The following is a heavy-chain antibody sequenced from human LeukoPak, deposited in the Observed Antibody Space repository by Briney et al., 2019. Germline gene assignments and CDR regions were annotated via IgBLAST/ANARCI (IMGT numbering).Heavy chain of an antibody. CDR1: GGSISTYY. Sequence: SETLSLTCTVSGGSISTYYGNWIRQSPGKGLEWIGYVYYTGTTNYNPSLSSRVSISVDTSKDQFSLNLSSVTAADTAVYYCARAPSMIFPYYFDYWGQGALVTVSS. J-gene: IGHJ4*02. CDR3: ARAPSMIFPYYFDY. V-gene: IGHV4-59*01. CDR2: VYYTGTT. D-gene: IGHD3/OR15-3a*01.